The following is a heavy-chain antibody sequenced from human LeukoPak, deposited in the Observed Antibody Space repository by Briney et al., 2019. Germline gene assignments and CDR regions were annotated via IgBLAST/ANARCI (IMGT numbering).Heavy chain of an antibody. V-gene: IGHV3-66*01. Sequence: PGGSLRLSCAASGFTVSSSYMSWVRQAPGKGLEWVSVIYSGGSTYYANSVKGRFTISRDNSKNTLYLQMNSLRAEDTAVYYCARIEGDGYNIDYWGQGTLVTVSS. J-gene: IGHJ4*02. CDR3: ARIEGDGYNIDY. CDR2: IYSGGST. CDR1: GFTVSSSY. D-gene: IGHD5-24*01.